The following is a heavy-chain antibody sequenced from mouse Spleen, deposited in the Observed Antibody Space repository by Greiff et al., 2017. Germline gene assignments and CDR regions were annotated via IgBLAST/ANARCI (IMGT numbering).Heavy chain of an antibody. V-gene: IGHV14-4*01. J-gene: IGHJ4*01. Sequence: VQLQQSGAELVRPGASVKLSCTASGFNIKDDYMHWVKQRPEQGLEWIGWIDPENGDTEYASKFQGKATITADTSSNTAYLQLSSLTSEDTAVYYCTTLYYGYAMDYWGQGTSVTVSS. CDR2: IDPENGDT. D-gene: IGHD1-1*01. CDR3: TTLYYGYAMDY. CDR1: GFNIKDDY.